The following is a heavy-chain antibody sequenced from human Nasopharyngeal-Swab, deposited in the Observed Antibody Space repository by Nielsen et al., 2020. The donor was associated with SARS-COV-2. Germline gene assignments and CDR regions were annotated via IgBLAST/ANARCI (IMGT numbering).Heavy chain of an antibody. V-gene: IGHV3-11*05. D-gene: IGHD2-2*01. CDR3: ARDSMPHCSSTSCRKYGMDV. CDR1: GFTFSDYY. CDR2: ISSSSSYT. J-gene: IGHJ6*02. Sequence: GSLRLSCAASGFTFSDYYMSWIRQAPGKGLEWVSYISSSSSYTNYADSVKGRFTISRDNAKNSLYQQMNSLRAGDTAVYYCARDSMPHCSSTSCRKYGMDVWGQGTTVTVSS.